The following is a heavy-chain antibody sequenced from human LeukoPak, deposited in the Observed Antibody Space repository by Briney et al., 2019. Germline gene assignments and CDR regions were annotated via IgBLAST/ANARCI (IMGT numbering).Heavy chain of an antibody. CDR3: TTDPGSSPAYYFDY. D-gene: IGHD2-15*01. J-gene: IGHJ4*02. V-gene: IGHV3-15*01. CDR2: IKSKTDGGTT. Sequence: GGSLRLSCAASGFTFSNAWMSWVRQAPGKGLEWVGRIKSKTDGGTTDYAAPVKGRFTISRDDSKNMLYLQMNSLKTEDTAVYYCTTDPGSSPAYYFDYWGQGTLVTVSS. CDR1: GFTFSNAW.